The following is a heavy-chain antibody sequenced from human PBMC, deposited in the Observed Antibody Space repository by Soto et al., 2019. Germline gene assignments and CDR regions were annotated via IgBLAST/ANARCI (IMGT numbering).Heavy chain of an antibody. Sequence: QVQLVESGGGVVQPGRSLRLSCAASGFTFSSYGMHWVRQAPGKGLEWVAVIWYDGSNKYYADSVKGRFTISRDNSKNTLYLQMNSLRAEDTAVYYCARDRIVVWYFDLWGRGTLVTVSS. V-gene: IGHV3-33*01. D-gene: IGHD3-22*01. CDR1: GFTFSSYG. CDR3: ARDRIVVWYFDL. J-gene: IGHJ2*01. CDR2: IWYDGSNK.